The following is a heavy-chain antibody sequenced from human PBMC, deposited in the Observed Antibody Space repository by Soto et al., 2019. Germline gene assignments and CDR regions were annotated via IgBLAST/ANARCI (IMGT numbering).Heavy chain of an antibody. CDR2: FYSGST. CDR3: ATTRGIAVGGSFDH. Sequence: CETLSLTCIFSGSSISSRSSYWGWIRQPPGKGLEWVGTFYSGSTYNNPSLKSRVTISVDTSKNQFSLKLSPVAAEDTAIYYCATTRGIAVGGSFDHWGQGTLVTVS. D-gene: IGHD6-13*01. V-gene: IGHV4-39*01. J-gene: IGHJ5*02. CDR1: GSSISSRSSY.